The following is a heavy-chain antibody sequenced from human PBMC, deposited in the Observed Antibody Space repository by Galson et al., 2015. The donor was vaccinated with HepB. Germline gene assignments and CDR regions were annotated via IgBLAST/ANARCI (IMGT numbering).Heavy chain of an antibody. CDR1: GGSISSYY. V-gene: IGHV4-59*08. J-gene: IGHJ4*02. Sequence: ETLSLTCTVSGGSISSYYWSWIRQPPGKGLEWIGYIYYSGSTNYNPSLKSRVTISVDTSKNQFSLKLSSVTAADTAVYYCARHGGGDDYYEVPPIDWGQGTLVTVSS. CDR3: ARHGGGDDYYEVPPID. CDR2: IYYSGST. D-gene: IGHD3-22*01.